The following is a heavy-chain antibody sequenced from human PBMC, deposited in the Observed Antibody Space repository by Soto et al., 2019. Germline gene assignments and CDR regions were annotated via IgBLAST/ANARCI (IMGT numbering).Heavy chain of an antibody. J-gene: IGHJ6*02. CDR3: AKGRIQLWLRLYYYYGMDV. D-gene: IGHD5-18*01. CDR2: IYYSGST. CDR1: GGSISSGDYY. V-gene: IGHV4-30-4*01. Sequence: SETLSLTCTVPGGSISSGDYYWSWIRQPPGKGLEWIGYIYYSGSTYYNPSLKSRVTISVDTSKNQFSLKLSSVTAADTAVYYCAKGRIQLWLRLYYYYGMDVWGQGTTVTVSS.